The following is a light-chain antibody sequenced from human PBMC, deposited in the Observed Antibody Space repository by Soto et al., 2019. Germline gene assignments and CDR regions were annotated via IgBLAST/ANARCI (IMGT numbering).Light chain of an antibody. CDR3: QQFYDLPIT. J-gene: IGKJ5*01. Sequence: IQLTQPPSSLSASVGDRVTVTCQASQDINNFLNWYQQKPGKAPKLLIYDASNLQTGVPSRFSASGSGTDFTFTISSLQAEDIATYYCQQFYDLPITFGQGTRLEIK. CDR1: QDINNF. CDR2: DAS. V-gene: IGKV1-33*01.